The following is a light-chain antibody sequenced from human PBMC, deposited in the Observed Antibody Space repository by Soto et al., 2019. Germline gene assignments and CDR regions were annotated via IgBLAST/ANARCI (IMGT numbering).Light chain of an antibody. CDR2: KAS. CDR1: QSISSW. CDR3: QQYNSYWT. J-gene: IGKJ1*01. Sequence: DIQMTQSPSTLSASVGDRVTITCRASQSISSWLAWDQQKPGKAPQLLIYKASILESGVPSRFSGSGSGTDFTLTISSLQPDDFATYYCQQYNSYWTFGQGTKVEIK. V-gene: IGKV1-5*03.